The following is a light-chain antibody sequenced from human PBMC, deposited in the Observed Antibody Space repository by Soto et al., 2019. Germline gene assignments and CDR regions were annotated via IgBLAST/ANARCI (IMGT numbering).Light chain of an antibody. J-gene: IGKJ4*01. CDR1: QSIGTN. CDR2: AAS. Sequence: DIQMTQSPSSLSASVGDRVTITCRASQSIGTNLNWYQQRPGKAPKLLIYAASTLQSGVPSRFSGSGSGTDFTLTISCLQSEDFATYYCQPYYSYPLTVGGGTQVEIK. CDR3: QPYYSYPLT. V-gene: IGKV1-39*01.